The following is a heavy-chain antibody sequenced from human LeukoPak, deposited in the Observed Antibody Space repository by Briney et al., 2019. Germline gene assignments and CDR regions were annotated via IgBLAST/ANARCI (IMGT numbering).Heavy chain of an antibody. J-gene: IGHJ4*02. CDR3: ARDGRGLDY. D-gene: IGHD3-10*01. CDR2: INHSGST. Sequence: SETLSLTCAVYGGSFSGYYWSWIRQPPGKGLEWIGEINHSGSTNYNPSLKSRVTIPVDTSKNQFSLKLSSVTAADTAVYYCARDGRGLDYWGQGTLVTVSS. V-gene: IGHV4-34*01. CDR1: GGSFSGYY.